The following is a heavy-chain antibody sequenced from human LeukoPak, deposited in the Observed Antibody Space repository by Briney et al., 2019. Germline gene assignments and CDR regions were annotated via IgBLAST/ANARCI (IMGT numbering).Heavy chain of an antibody. D-gene: IGHD6-13*01. J-gene: IGHJ4*02. CDR2: IYYSGST. V-gene: IGHV4-30-4*01. CDR3: ARVPRYSSSWYYFDY. Sequence: PSQTLSLTCTVSGGSISSGDYYWSWIRQPPGKGLEWIGYIYYSGSTYCNPSLKSRVTISVDTSKDQFSLKLSSVTAADTAVYCCARVPRYSSSWYYFDYWGQGTLVTVSS. CDR1: GGSISSGDYY.